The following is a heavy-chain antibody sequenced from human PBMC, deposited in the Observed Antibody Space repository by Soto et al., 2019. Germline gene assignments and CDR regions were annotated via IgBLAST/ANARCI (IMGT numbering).Heavy chain of an antibody. D-gene: IGHD6-6*01. CDR2: IYYDGSNK. J-gene: IGHJ6*02. Sequence: QVQLVESVGGVVQPGRSLRVSCAASGITISNYFMYWVRQAPGKGLEWVAAIYYDGSNKHYSDSVKGRFTISRDNSKNTLFLQMNSLRDEDTAVYYCVAGDKYYAMGVWGQGTTVAVSS. CDR3: VAGDKYYAMGV. CDR1: GITISNYF. V-gene: IGHV3-30-3*01.